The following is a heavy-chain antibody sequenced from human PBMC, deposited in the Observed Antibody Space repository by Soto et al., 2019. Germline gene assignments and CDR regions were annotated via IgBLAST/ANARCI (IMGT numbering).Heavy chain of an antibody. CDR2: ISSSSSYI. J-gene: IGHJ4*02. CDR3: ARDQYSGYSSYYFDY. Sequence: EVQLVESGGGLVKPGGSLRLSCAASGFTFSSYSMNWVRQAPGKGLEWVSSISSSSSYIYYADSVKGRFTISRDNAKNSLYLQMNSLRAEDTAVYYCARDQYSGYSSYYFDYWGQGTLVTVSS. V-gene: IGHV3-21*01. D-gene: IGHD5-12*01. CDR1: GFTFSSYS.